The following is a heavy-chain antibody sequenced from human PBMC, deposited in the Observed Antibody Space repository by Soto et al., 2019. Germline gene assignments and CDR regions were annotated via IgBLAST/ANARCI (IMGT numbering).Heavy chain of an antibody. CDR1: AGSINNHY. CDR2: IYYTGST. D-gene: IGHD7-27*01. CDR3: ARANWYSEY. Sequence: QVHLQESGPGLVKPSETLSLTCTVSAGSINNHYWSWIRQPPGKGLEWIGYIYYTGSTNYNPSLKCRVTMSVDTSKNQCSLNLTSLTAADTAIYYCARANWYSEYWGQGTLVTVSS. V-gene: IGHV4-59*11. J-gene: IGHJ4*02.